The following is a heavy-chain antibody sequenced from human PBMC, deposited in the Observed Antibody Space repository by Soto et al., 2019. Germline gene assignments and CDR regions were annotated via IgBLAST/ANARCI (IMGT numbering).Heavy chain of an antibody. CDR2: FDLEKGKT. D-gene: IGHD1-1*01. CDR3: AAGYEGLLTEQF. Sequence: QVQLVQSGAEVKKPGASVKVSCKVSGHTLSELSMHWVRQAPGKGLEWMGGFDLEKGKTVYAQRFQGRLTMTQDTSTDTAYMELSGLRSEDAAVYYCAAGYEGLLTEQFWGQGTLVAVSS. V-gene: IGHV1-24*01. CDR1: GHTLSELS. J-gene: IGHJ4*02.